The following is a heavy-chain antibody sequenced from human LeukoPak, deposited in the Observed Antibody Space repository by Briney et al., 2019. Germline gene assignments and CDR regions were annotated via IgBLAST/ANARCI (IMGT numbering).Heavy chain of an antibody. J-gene: IGHJ5*02. Sequence: SETLSLTCTVSGGSISSSSYYWGWIRQPPGKGLEWIGSIYYSGSTYYNPSRKSRVTISVDTSKNQFSLKLSSVAAADTAVYYCARGAMIVVVPPGGWFDPWGQGTLVTVSS. CDR3: ARGAMIVVVPPGGWFDP. V-gene: IGHV4-39*07. CDR2: IYYSGST. CDR1: GGSISSSSYY. D-gene: IGHD3-22*01.